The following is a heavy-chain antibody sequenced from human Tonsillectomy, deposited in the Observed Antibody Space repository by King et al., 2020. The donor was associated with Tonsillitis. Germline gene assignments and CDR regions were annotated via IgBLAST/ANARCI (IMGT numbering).Heavy chain of an antibody. CDR1: GGSFSGYY. D-gene: IGHD1-7*01. J-gene: IGHJ6*03. CDR3: ARERYNWNYAHYYYYMDV. CDR2: INHSGST. Sequence: QVQLQQWGAGLLKPSETLSLTCAVYGGSFSGYYWSWIRQPPGKGLEWIGEINHSGSTNYNPSLKSRVTISVDTSKNQFSLKLSSVTAADTAVYYCARERYNWNYAHYYYYMDVWGKGTTVTVSS. V-gene: IGHV4-34*01.